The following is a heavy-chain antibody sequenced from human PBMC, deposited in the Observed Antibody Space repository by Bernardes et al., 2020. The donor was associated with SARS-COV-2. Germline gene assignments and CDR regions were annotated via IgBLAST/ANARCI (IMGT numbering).Heavy chain of an antibody. D-gene: IGHD1-1*01. CDR1: GFSFGSYW. J-gene: IGHJ5*02. V-gene: IGHV3-7*03. Sequence: GGSLRLSCAASGFSFGSYWMAWVRQAPGKGLEWVANTGQDGNVKNYADSVMGRFTISRDNANRSLFLHLNSLRAEDTAVYYCARQDHNEGKGFDPWGQGTVVTVSS. CDR2: TGQDGNVK. CDR3: ARQDHNEGKGFDP.